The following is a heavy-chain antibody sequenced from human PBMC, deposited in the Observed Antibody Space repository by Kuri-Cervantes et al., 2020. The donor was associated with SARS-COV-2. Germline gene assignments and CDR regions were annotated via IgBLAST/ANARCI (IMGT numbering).Heavy chain of an antibody. CDR2: ISYDGSNK. CDR3: ARYARAAGTYYYDGMDV. D-gene: IGHD6-13*01. CDR1: GFTVSSYW. Sequence: LSLTCAASGFTVSSYWMHWVRQAPGKGLEWVAVISYDGSNKYYADSVKGRFTISRDNSKNTLYLQMNSPRAEDTAVYYCARYARAAGTYYYDGMDVWGQGTTVTVSS. V-gene: IGHV3-30-3*01. J-gene: IGHJ6*02.